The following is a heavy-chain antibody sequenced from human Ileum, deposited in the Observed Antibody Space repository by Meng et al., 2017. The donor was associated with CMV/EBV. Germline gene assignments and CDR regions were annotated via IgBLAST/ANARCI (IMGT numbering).Heavy chain of an antibody. Sequence: VKLQPWGAGLLKPSETLSLTCAVYGGSFSGYYWSWIRQPPGKGLEWIGEINHSGSTNYNPSLKSRVTISVDTSKNQFFLKLSSVTAAGTAVYYCARGVAGGPFDYWGQGTLVTVSS. D-gene: IGHD2-15*01. CDR3: ARGVAGGPFDY. CDR2: INHSGST. CDR1: GGSFSGYY. V-gene: IGHV4-34*01. J-gene: IGHJ4*02.